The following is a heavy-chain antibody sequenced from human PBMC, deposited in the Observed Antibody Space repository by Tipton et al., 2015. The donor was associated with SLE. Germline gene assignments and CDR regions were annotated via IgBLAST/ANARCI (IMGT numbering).Heavy chain of an antibody. D-gene: IGHD7-27*01. J-gene: IGHJ4*02. CDR1: GDTIDGNTYF. Sequence: LRLSCTVSGDTIDGNTYFWDWVRQPPGKGLMLIGSISYSGATSYNPSLKSRVTISVDMSKNHFSLSLISVTAADTAVYYCARLTPWGYDYWGPGMLVTVSS. CDR2: ISYSGAT. V-gene: IGHV4-39*07. CDR3: ARLTPWGYDY.